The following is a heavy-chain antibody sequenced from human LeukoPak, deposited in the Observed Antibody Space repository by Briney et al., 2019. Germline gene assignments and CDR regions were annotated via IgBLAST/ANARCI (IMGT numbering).Heavy chain of an antibody. D-gene: IGHD2-21*01. Sequence: PSETLSLTCTVSGGSISSYHWIWIRQPPGKGLELIGYTHYSGSTNYNPSLKSRVTTSVDTSKKQFSLKLRSVTAADTAVYYCARSVSWGLLVRDDAFDIWGQGTMVTVSS. CDR3: ARSVSWGLLVRDDAFDI. J-gene: IGHJ3*02. CDR2: THYSGST. CDR1: GGSISSYH. V-gene: IGHV4-59*08.